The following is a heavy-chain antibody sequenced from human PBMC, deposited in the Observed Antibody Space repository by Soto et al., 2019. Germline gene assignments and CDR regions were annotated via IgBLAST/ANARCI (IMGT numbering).Heavy chain of an antibody. D-gene: IGHD2-15*01. CDR1: GGTFSSYA. J-gene: IGHJ6*02. V-gene: IGHV1-69*11. CDR3: ARYRHCSGNRCYFYYHMTS. CDR2: IIPILDTA. Sequence: QVQLVQSGAEVKKPGSSVKVSCKASGGTFSSYAITWVRQAPGQGLEWMGGIIPILDTATYAQKFQGRVTITADDSTSTAYMELSSLTSDDTAVYYCARYRHCSGNRCYFYYHMTSGAKGPRSPSP.